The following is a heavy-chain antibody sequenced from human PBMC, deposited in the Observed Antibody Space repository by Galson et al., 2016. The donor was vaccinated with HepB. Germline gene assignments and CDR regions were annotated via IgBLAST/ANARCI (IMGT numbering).Heavy chain of an antibody. Sequence: SVKVSCKASGYTFTSYDVNWVRQAPGQGLEWMGWMNADSGSTGYAQRFQGRVTMTRNTSISTAYMELSSLRSEDAAIYSCPRGLRPGRYYYYGVDVWGQGTTVTVSS. CDR1: GYTFTSYD. CDR2: MNADSGST. D-gene: IGHD3-9*01. CDR3: PRGLRPGRYYYYGVDV. V-gene: IGHV1-8*01. J-gene: IGHJ6*02.